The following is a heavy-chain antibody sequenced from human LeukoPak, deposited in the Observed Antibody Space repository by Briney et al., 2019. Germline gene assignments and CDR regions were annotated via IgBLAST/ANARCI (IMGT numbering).Heavy chain of an antibody. CDR3: ARVVSAIFGGYYYGMDV. V-gene: IGHV1-18*01. J-gene: IGHJ6*02. CDR2: ISAYNGNT. D-gene: IGHD3-3*01. CDR1: GYTFTSYG. Sequence: ASVTVSCKASGYTFTSYGINWVRQAPGQGLEWMGWISAYNGNTNYAQKLQGRVTMTTDTSTSTAYMELRSLRSDDTAVYYCARVVSAIFGGYYYGMDVWGQGTTVTVSS.